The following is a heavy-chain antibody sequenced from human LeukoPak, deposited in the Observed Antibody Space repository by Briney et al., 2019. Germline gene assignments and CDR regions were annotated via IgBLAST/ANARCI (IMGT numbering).Heavy chain of an antibody. V-gene: IGHV3-23*01. CDR2: ISGSGGGR. J-gene: IGHJ4*02. D-gene: IGHD5-18*01. Sequence: PGGSLRLSCAASAFTFSSYAMSWVRQAPGKGLEWVSVISGSGGGRYYADSVKGRFTISRDNSRSTLYLQMNSLRADDTAVYYCAKTAQHDSWGQGTLVIVSS. CDR3: AKTAQHDS. CDR1: AFTFSSYA.